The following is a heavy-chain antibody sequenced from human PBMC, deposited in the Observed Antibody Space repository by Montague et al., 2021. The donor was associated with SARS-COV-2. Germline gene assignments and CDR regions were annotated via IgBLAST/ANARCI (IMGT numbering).Heavy chain of an antibody. CDR3: ARGRIEVSMIVVVMTGASYYMDI. CDR2: INHSGST. Sequence: SETLSLTCGVYGGSFSGHYWSWIRQPPGKGLEWIGEINHSGSTNYNPSLKSRVTISVGTSKNQFSLKLRSVTAADTAVYYCARGRIEVSMIVVVMTGASYYMDIWGKGTTVTVSS. V-gene: IGHV4-34*01. CDR1: GGSFSGHY. D-gene: IGHD3-22*01. J-gene: IGHJ6*03.